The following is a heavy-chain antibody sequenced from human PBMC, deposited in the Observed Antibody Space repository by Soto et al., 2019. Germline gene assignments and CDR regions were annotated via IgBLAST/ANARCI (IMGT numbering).Heavy chain of an antibody. J-gene: IGHJ4*02. Sequence: QVQLVESGGGVVQPGRSLRLSCAASGFTFSSYGMHWVRQAPGKGLEWVAVIWYDGSNKYYADSVKGRFTISRDNSKNTLYLQMNSLRAEDTAVYYCARDRFDYYGSGTSYFDYWGQGTLVTVSS. D-gene: IGHD3-10*01. V-gene: IGHV3-33*01. CDR1: GFTFSSYG. CDR3: ARDRFDYYGSGTSYFDY. CDR2: IWYDGSNK.